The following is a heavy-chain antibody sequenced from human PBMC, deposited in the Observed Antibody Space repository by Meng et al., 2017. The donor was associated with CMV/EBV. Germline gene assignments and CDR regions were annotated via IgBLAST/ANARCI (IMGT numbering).Heavy chain of an antibody. CDR2: INHSGST. J-gene: IGHJ4*02. CDR1: GGSFSGYC. D-gene: IGHD5-24*01. V-gene: IGHV4-34*01. CDR3: ARGQRFRSFDY. Sequence: SETLSLTCAVYGGSFSGYCWSWIRQPPGKGLEWIGEINHSGSTNYNPSLKSRVTISVDTSKNQFSLKLSSVTAADTAVYYCARGQRFRSFDYWGQGTLVTVSS.